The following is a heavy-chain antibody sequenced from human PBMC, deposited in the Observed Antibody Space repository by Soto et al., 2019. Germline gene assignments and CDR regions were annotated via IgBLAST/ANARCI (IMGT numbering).Heavy chain of an antibody. J-gene: IGHJ4*02. CDR2: IYYSGST. Sequence: SETLSLTCPVSGGSISSYYWSWIRQPPGKGLEWIGYIYYSGSTNYNPSLKSRVTISVDTSKNQFSLKLSSVTAADTAVYYCARMGDYYDSRGLYYWGQGTLVTVSS. CDR1: GGSISSYY. CDR3: ARMGDYYDSRGLYY. V-gene: IGHV4-59*01. D-gene: IGHD3-22*01.